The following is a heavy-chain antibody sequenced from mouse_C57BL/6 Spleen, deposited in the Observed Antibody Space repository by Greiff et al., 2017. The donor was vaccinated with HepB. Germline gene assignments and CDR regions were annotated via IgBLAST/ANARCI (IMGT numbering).Heavy chain of an antibody. Sequence: VQLQQSGPELVKPGASVKISCKASGYTFTDYYMNWVKQSHGKSLEWIGDINPNNGGTSYNQKFKGKATLTVDKSSSTAYMELRSLTSEDSAVYYCARRSSYYSNCRAMDYWGQGTSVTVSS. CDR3: ARRSSYYSNCRAMDY. CDR1: GYTFTDYY. J-gene: IGHJ4*01. V-gene: IGHV1-26*01. CDR2: INPNNGGT. D-gene: IGHD2-5*01.